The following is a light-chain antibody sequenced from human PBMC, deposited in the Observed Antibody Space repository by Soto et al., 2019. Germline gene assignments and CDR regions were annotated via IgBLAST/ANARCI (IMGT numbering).Light chain of an antibody. CDR1: SSDVGGYNY. CDR3: NSYTSSXTHV. Sequence: QSVLTQPASVSGSPGQSITISCTGTSSDVGGYNYVSWYQQHPGKAPKLIISDVSNRPSGVSNRFSGSKSGNTASLTISGLQAEDEADYYCNSYTSSXTHVFGTGTKVTVL. J-gene: IGLJ1*01. CDR2: DVS. V-gene: IGLV2-14*03.